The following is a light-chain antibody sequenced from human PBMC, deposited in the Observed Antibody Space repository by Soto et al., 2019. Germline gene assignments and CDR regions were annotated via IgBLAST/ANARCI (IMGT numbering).Light chain of an antibody. V-gene: IGLV2-14*01. CDR3: CSYTSSTSAV. CDR1: SSDVGRHNY. Sequence: QSALTQPAAVSGSPGQSITISCTGTSSDVGRHNYVSWFQQHPGKAPKLMTFEVSTPPSGVSNRFSGSKSGNTASLTISGLQIEDEADYYCCSYTSSTSAVFGGGTKLTLL. J-gene: IGLJ2*01. CDR2: EVS.